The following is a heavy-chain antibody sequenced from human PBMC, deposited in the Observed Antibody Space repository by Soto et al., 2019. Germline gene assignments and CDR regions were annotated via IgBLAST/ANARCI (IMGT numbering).Heavy chain of an antibody. J-gene: IGHJ4*02. D-gene: IGHD3-10*01. CDR1: GGSISSGDYY. CDR2: IYYSGST. CDR3: ARVGGFGATTIDY. Sequence: QVQLQESGPRLVKPSQTLSLTCTVSGGSISSGDYYWSWIRQPPGKGLEWIGYIYYSGSTYYNPSLKSQVTMSVDRSKNQFSLKLRSVTAADTAVYYCARVGGFGATTIDYWGQGTLVTVSS. V-gene: IGHV4-30-4*01.